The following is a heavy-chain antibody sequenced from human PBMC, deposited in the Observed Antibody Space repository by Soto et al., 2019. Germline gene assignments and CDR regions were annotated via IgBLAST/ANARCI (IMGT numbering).Heavy chain of an antibody. D-gene: IGHD2-15*01. V-gene: IGHV4-30-2*01. CDR2: IYHSGST. J-gene: IGHJ5*02. CDR3: ARVGGLEFFVSGDRSFWFDP. Sequence: SETLSLTCAVSGGSISSGGYSWSWIRQPPGKGLEWIGYIYHSGSTYYNPSLKSRVTISVDRSKNQFSLKLSSVTAADTAVYYCARVGGLEFFVSGDRSFWFDPWGQGTLVTVS. CDR1: GGSISSGGYS.